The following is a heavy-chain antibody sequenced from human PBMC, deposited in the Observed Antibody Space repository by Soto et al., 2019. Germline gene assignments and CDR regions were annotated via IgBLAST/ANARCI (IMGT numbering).Heavy chain of an antibody. D-gene: IGHD2-2*02. Sequence: GGSLRLSCATSGFTFSNFDMHWVRQVPGKGLEWVSAIGAARDPYYLGSVRGRFTISRENAKNSVYLQMNDLRAGDSAVYYCARAYTGRLPRRADYYYAMDVWGQGTTVTVSS. CDR2: IGAARDP. J-gene: IGHJ6*02. CDR3: ARAYTGRLPRRADYYYAMDV. V-gene: IGHV3-13*05. CDR1: GFTFSNFD.